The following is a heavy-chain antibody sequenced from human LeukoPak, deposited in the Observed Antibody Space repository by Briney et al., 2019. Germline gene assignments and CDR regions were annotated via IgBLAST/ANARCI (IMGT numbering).Heavy chain of an antibody. D-gene: IGHD3-22*01. CDR1: GGSISSSSYY. V-gene: IGHV4-39*07. J-gene: IGHJ3*02. CDR3: ARGFYYDSSGYYYPDAFDI. CDR2: IYYSGST. Sequence: SETLSLTCTVSGGSISSSSYYWGWIRQSPGKGLEWIGSIYYSGSTYYNPSLKSRVTISVDTSKNQFSLKLSSVTAADTAVYYCARGFYYDSSGYYYPDAFDIWGQGTMVTVSS.